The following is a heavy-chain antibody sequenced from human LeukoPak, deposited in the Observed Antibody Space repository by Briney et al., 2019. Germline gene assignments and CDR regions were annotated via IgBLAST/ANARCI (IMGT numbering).Heavy chain of an antibody. CDR2: IDEDGDEK. CDR1: GFTFDNHW. V-gene: IGHV3-7*01. D-gene: IGHD5-12*01. CDR3: ARHVPRGRSDFDC. J-gene: IGHJ4*02. Sequence: GGSLRLSCAASGFTFDNHWMAWVRQTPGRGPEWVANIDEDGDEKSYAESVKGRFSVSRDNGRTSLYLQMNSLRAEDTAIYYCARHVPRGRSDFDCWGQGVLVTVS.